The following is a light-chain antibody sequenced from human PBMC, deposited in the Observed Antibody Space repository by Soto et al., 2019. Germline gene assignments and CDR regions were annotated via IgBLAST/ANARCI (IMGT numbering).Light chain of an antibody. J-gene: IGKJ2*01. CDR3: MQALQTLPT. CDR1: ESLLNSNGYNY. Sequence: DIVMTQSPLSLSVTPGEPASISCRSSESLLNSNGYNYLDWYLQKSGQSPQLLIYLGSNRASGVPDRFSGSGSGTDFTLKISSVEAEDVGVYYCMQALQTLPTFGQGTKLEIK. V-gene: IGKV2-28*01. CDR2: LGS.